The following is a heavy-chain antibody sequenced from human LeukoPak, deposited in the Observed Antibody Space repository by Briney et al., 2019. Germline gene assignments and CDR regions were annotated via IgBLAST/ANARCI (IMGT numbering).Heavy chain of an antibody. CDR2: INHSGST. CDR3: ASGSSSRGNGSDY. CDR1: GGSITSYY. V-gene: IGHV4-34*01. J-gene: IGHJ4*02. Sequence: SETLSLTCTVSGGSITSYYWSWIRQPPGKGLEWIGEINHSGSTNYNPSLKSRVTISVDTSKNQFSLKLSSVTAADTAVYYCASGSSSRGNGSDYWGQGTLVTVSS. D-gene: IGHD6-13*01.